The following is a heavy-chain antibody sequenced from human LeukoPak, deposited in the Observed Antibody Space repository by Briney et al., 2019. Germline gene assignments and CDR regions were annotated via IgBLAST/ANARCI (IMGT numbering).Heavy chain of an antibody. Sequence: PSETPSLTCTVSGGSMSSYYWSWIRQPAGKGLEWIGRMYTSGSTNYNPSLKSRVTMSIDTSKKHFSLNLDSVTAADTAVYYCATYDQQLAFDNWGQGSLVTVSS. J-gene: IGHJ4*02. V-gene: IGHV4-4*07. CDR2: MYTSGST. CDR1: GGSMSSYY. CDR3: ATYDQQLAFDN. D-gene: IGHD6-13*01.